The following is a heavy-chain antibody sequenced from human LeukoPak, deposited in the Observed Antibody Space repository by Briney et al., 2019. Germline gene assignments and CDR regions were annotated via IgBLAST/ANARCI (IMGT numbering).Heavy chain of an antibody. D-gene: IGHD4-11*01. V-gene: IGHV3-11*06. J-gene: IGHJ6*02. Sequence: GGSLRLPCEASGFTFSDHYMSWIRQAPGKGLEWVSTINSGSSYTNYADSVRGRFTISRDNAKNSLYLQMNSLRAEDTAVYYCARGLQYYYYNVDVWGQGTTVTVSS. CDR2: INSGSSYT. CDR1: GFTFSDHY. CDR3: ARGLQYYYYNVDV.